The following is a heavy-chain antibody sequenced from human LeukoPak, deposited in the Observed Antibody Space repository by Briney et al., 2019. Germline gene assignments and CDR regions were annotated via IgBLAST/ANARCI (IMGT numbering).Heavy chain of an antibody. V-gene: IGHV4-59*08. J-gene: IGHJ4*02. CDR1: GGSISSYY. CDR3: ARQNYSSSLFDY. D-gene: IGHD6-13*01. CDR2: IYYSGST. Sequence: SETLSLTCTVSGGSISSYYWSWIRQFPGKGLEWNGYIYYSGSTSYNPSLKSRVSISVDMSKNQFSLKLSSVTAADTAVYYCARQNYSSSLFDYWGQGTLVTVSS.